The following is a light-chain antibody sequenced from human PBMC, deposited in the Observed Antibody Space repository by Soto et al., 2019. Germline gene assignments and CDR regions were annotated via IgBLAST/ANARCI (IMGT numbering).Light chain of an antibody. Sequence: ELVLTQSPGTLSLSPGARATLSCRASQRVISRYLAWYQKKPGQPPRLLTYGASNRATGIPARFSGSGSGTDFTLAISSLQSEDFAVYYCRQYNNWPRTFGQGTKVDIK. J-gene: IGKJ1*01. CDR2: GAS. CDR1: QRVISRY. CDR3: RQYNNWPRT. V-gene: IGKV3D-15*01.